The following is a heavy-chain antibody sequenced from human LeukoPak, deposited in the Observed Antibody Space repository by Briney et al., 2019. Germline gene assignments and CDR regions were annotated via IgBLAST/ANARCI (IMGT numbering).Heavy chain of an antibody. V-gene: IGHV1-69*05. CDR3: ASTIFGVVISYYFDY. CDR1: GGTFSSYA. CDR2: IIPIFGTA. J-gene: IGHJ4*02. D-gene: IGHD3-3*01. Sequence: SVKVSCKASGGTFSSYAISWVRQAPGQGLGWMGGIIPIFGTANYAQKFQGRVTITTDESTSTAYMELSSLRSEDTAVYYCASTIFGVVISYYFDYWGQGTLVTVSS.